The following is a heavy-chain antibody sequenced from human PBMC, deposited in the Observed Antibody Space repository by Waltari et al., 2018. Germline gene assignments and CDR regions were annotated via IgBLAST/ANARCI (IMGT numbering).Heavy chain of an antibody. V-gene: IGHV4-61*02. D-gene: IGHD1-26*01. CDR1: GGSIDSGSYY. Sequence: QVQLQESGPGLVKPSQTLSLTCTVSGGSIDSGSYYWSWIRQPAGKGLGWIGRIYTSGSTNYNPALRSRGTISVDTSKNQFSLNLSSVTAADTAVYYCARGPLLSKVDYWGQGTLVTVSS. CDR2: IYTSGST. J-gene: IGHJ4*02. CDR3: ARGPLLSKVDY.